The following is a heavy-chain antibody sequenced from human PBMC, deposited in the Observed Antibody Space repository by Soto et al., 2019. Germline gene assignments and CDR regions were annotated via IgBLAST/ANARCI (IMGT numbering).Heavy chain of an antibody. CDR1: GFTFSSYA. V-gene: IGHV3-23*01. CDR2: ISGSGGST. D-gene: IGHD4-17*01. CDR3: AKDLNGDYGRGFGYYGMDV. Sequence: GGSLRLSCAASGFTFSSYAMSWVRQAPGKGLEWVSAISGSGGSTYYADSVKGRFTISRDNSKNTLYLQMNSLRAEDTAVYYCAKDLNGDYGRGFGYYGMDVWGQGTTVTVSS. J-gene: IGHJ6*02.